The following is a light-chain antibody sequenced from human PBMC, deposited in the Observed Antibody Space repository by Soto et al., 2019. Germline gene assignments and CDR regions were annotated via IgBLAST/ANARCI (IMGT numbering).Light chain of an antibody. J-gene: IGKJ5*01. Sequence: VLKQSPASLSLPPGESATLSCGVSPNVSNYLAWCQLKPGQAPRLLIDEASNRATANPARFRGSGSGTDYTRTINSVEHEDFAVYYCQQRSNWPSITFGQGTRLEIK. CDR1: PNVSNY. CDR2: EAS. V-gene: IGKV3-11*01. CDR3: QQRSNWPSIT.